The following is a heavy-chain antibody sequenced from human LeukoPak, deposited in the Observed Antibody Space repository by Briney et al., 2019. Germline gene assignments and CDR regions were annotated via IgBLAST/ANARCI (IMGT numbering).Heavy chain of an antibody. CDR2: IYLGGST. CDR3: ARVAGSNYRGYFDY. CDR1: GGSISSNNW. J-gene: IGHJ4*02. V-gene: IGHV4-4*02. D-gene: IGHD4-11*01. Sequence: PSGTLSLTCAVSGGSISSNNWWSWVRQPPGKGLEWIGQIYLGGSTNYNPSLKSRVTISVDMSNNHFSLKLSSVTAADTAVYYCARVAGSNYRGYFDYWGQGTLVTVSS.